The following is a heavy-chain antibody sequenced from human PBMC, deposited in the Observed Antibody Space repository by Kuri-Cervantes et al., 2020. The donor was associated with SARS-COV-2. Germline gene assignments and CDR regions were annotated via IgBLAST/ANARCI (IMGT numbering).Heavy chain of an antibody. CDR3: ARGDYGDYGDY. CDR1: GFTFSSYA. V-gene: IGHV3-30-3*01. CDR2: ISYDGSNK. Sequence: GGSLRLSCAASGFTFSSYAMHWVRQAPGKGLEWVAVISYDGSNKYYADSVKGRFTISRDNSKNTLYLQMNSLRAEDTAVYYCARGDYGDYGDYRGQGTLVTVSS. J-gene: IGHJ4*02. D-gene: IGHD4-17*01.